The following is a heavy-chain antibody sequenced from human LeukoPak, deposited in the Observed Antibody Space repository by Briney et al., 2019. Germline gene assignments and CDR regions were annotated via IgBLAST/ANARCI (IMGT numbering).Heavy chain of an antibody. Sequence: ASVKVSCKASGYTFTSYDITWVRQAPGHGLEWMGWISAYNGNTNYAQKFQGRVSMTTDASTRTAYMELRSLRSDDTAVYYCARVYTRGYQQSAQLHYSFDYWGQGTLVTVSS. V-gene: IGHV1-18*01. J-gene: IGHJ4*02. CDR2: ISAYNGNT. CDR1: GYTFTSYD. CDR3: ARVYTRGYQQSAQLHYSFDY. D-gene: IGHD3-22*01.